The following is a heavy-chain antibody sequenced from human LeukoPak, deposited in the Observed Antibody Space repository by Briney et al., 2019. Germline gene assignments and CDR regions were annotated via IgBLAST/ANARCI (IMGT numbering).Heavy chain of an antibody. J-gene: IGHJ6*02. CDR3: ARRQYSYGTVLRTYYSMDV. Sequence: SVKVSCKASGGTFSSYAISWVRQAPGQGLEWMGRIIPILGIANYAQKFQGRVTITADKSTSTAYMELRSLRSDDTAVYYCARRQYSYGTVLRTYYSMDVWGQGTTVTVSS. CDR1: GGTFSSYA. CDR2: IIPILGIA. D-gene: IGHD5-18*01. V-gene: IGHV1-69*04.